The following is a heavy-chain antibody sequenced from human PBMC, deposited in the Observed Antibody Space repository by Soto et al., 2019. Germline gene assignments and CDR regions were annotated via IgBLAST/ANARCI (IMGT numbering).Heavy chain of an antibody. Sequence: VAVIWYDGSNKYYADSVKGRFTISRDNPKNTLYLQMNSLRTEDTAVYYCATSHSSSPNEGGQGTLVTVYS. CDR2: IWYDGSNK. CDR3: ATSHSSSPNE. D-gene: IGHD2-2*01. V-gene: IGHV3-33*03. J-gene: IGHJ4*02.